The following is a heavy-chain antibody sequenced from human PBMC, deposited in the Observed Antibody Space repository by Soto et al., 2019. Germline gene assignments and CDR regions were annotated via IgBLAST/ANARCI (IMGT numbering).Heavy chain of an antibody. V-gene: IGHV3-21*01. Sequence: EVQLVESGGGLVKPGGSLRLSCAASGFTFSSYSMNWVRQAPGKGLEWVSSISSSSSYIYYADSVKGRFTISRDNAKNSLYLQMNSLIAEDTAVYYCATELGELSLYGAYYFDYWGQGTLVTVSS. D-gene: IGHD3-16*02. J-gene: IGHJ4*02. CDR1: GFTFSSYS. CDR3: ATELGELSLYGAYYFDY. CDR2: ISSSSSYI.